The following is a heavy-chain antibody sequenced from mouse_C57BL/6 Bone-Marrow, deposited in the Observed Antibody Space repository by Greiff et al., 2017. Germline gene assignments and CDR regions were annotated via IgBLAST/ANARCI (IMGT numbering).Heavy chain of an antibody. CDR3: AIVLPVLSAY. V-gene: IGHV1-74*01. J-gene: IGHJ3*01. D-gene: IGHD1-1*01. CDR2: IHPSDSDT. CDR1: GYPFTSYW. Sequence: VQLQQSGAELLKPGASVKVSCQASGYPFTSYWLHWVKQRPGQGLEWIGRIHPSDSDTNYNQKITGMATVSVDNSSSTAYMQLSSLTSDDSAVYYCAIVLPVLSAYWGQGTLVTVSA.